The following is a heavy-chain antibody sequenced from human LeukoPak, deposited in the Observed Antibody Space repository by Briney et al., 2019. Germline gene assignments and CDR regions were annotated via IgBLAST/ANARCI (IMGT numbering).Heavy chain of an antibody. Sequence: GGSLRLSCAASRFTFSSYTMNWVRQAPGKGLEWVSSISSSSRNIDYADSVKGRFTISRDNSKNTLYLQMNSLRAEDTAVYYCAKNLAVGYFDYWGQGTLVTVSS. J-gene: IGHJ4*02. CDR3: AKNLAVGYFDY. D-gene: IGHD2-21*01. V-gene: IGHV3-21*04. CDR1: RFTFSSYT. CDR2: ISSSSRNI.